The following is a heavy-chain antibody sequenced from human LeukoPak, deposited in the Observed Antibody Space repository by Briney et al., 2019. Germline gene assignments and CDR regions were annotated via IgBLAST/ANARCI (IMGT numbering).Heavy chain of an antibody. D-gene: IGHD2-2*01. Sequence: ASVKVSCKASGYTLTSYDINWVRQATGQGREWMEWMNPNNGNTGYAQKFQGRVTMTRNTSISTAYMELSSMRSEDTAVYYCARGRKYQLLSRYNWFDPWGQGTLVTVSS. J-gene: IGHJ5*02. CDR3: ARGRKYQLLSRYNWFDP. CDR1: GYTLTSYD. V-gene: IGHV1-8*01. CDR2: MNPNNGNT.